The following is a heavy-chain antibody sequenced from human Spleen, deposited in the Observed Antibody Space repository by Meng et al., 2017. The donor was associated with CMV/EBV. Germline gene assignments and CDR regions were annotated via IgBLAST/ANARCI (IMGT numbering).Heavy chain of an antibody. CDR2: IYPSDSDT. CDR3: ARRMGTQPGHWFDP. CDR1: GYRFSDYW. V-gene: IGHV5-51*01. J-gene: IGHJ5*02. Sequence: GESLKISCKGSGYRFSDYWIAWVRQMPGKGLEWMGIIYPSDSDTRYSPSFQGQVTISVDKSTNTAYLQWSSLRASDTAIYYCARRMGTQPGHWFDPWGQGTLVTVSS. D-gene: IGHD7-27*01.